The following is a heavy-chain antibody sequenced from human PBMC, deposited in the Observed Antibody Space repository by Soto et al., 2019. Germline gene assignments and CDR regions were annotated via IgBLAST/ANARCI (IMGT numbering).Heavy chain of an antibody. Sequence: QLQLVESGGGVVQPGRSLRLSCAASGFIFSHYGMHWVRQTPDKGLEWVGFIGRDGRRHFYAESVKIRFTISRDNSKNTLYLQIDYLRVEDTALYLCAKDADNPDNAFEMWGQETVVTVS. CDR2: IGRDGRRH. CDR1: GFIFSHYG. J-gene: IGHJ3*02. CDR3: AKDADNPDNAFEM. V-gene: IGHV3-33*06. D-gene: IGHD3-22*01.